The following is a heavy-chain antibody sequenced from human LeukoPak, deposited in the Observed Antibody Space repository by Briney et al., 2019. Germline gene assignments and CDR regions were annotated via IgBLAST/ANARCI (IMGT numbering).Heavy chain of an antibody. V-gene: IGHV3-21*06. D-gene: IGHD1-1*01. J-gene: IGHJ4*02. Sequence: SGGSLRLSCAASGFTFSAYSMNWIRQAPGKGLEWASSISSSSSEVYYADSVRGRFTISRDAAENSLYLQVNNLRAEDTAVYYWARGGGANNWDYYFDYWGRGTLVTVSS. CDR3: ARGGGANNWDYYFDY. CDR2: ISSSSSEV. CDR1: GFTFSAYS.